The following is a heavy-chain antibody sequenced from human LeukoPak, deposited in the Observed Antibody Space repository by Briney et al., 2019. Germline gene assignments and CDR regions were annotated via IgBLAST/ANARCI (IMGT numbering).Heavy chain of an antibody. CDR1: VYTFTRNA. J-gene: IGHJ4*02. CDR3: ARLERTARKYGSAPDY. V-gene: IGHV1-69*13. Sequence: ASVKVSCKSSVYTFTRNAIHWVRQAPGRGVEGMGRIIPIFGTANYARRFWGGVAITVDGSTSADYVEVSSLGAEGGAGCICARLERTARKYGSAPDYWGPGTLVTVSS. D-gene: IGHD3-10*01. CDR2: IIPIFGTA.